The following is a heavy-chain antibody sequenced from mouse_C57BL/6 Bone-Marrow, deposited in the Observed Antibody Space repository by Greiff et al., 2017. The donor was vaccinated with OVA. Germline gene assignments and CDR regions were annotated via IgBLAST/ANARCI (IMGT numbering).Heavy chain of an antibody. CDR2: IYPRSGNT. J-gene: IGHJ1*03. CDR3: AREGDGNYRYFDV. Sequence: VQLQQSGAELARPGASVKLSCKASGYTFTSYGISWVKQRTGQGLEWIGEIYPRSGNTYYNEKFKGKATLTADKSSSTAYMELRSLTSEDSAVYFCAREGDGNYRYFDVWGTGTTVTVSS. V-gene: IGHV1-81*01. CDR1: GYTFTSYG. D-gene: IGHD2-1*01.